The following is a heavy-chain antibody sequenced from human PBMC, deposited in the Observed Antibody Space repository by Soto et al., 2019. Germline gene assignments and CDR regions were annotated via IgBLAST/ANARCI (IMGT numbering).Heavy chain of an antibody. V-gene: IGHV4-31*03. D-gene: IGHD3-10*01. J-gene: IGHJ4*02. CDR3: ARGLLVRGVTYYFDY. CDR2: IYYSGRT. CDR1: GGSISSGGYY. Sequence: QVQLQESGPGLVKPSQTLSLTCTVSGGSISSGGYYWSWIRQHPGKGLEWIGYIYYSGRTYYNPSLKSRVTISVDTSKNQFSLKLSSVTAADTAVYYCARGLLVRGVTYYFDYWGQGTLVTVSS.